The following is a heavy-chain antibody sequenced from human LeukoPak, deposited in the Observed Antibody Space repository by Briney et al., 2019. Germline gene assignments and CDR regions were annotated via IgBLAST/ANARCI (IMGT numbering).Heavy chain of an antibody. D-gene: IGHD6-13*01. CDR3: ARRLTSSSWFYGMDV. CDR1: GGSLSRYY. CDR2: IHNSGST. V-gene: IGHV4-4*09. J-gene: IGHJ6*02. Sequence: SETLSLTCTVSGGSLSRYYWSWIRQPPGKGLEWIGWIGYIHNSGSTSHSPFLRSRLSISIDTSKNQISLMLNSVTAADTAVYFCARRLTSSSWFYGMDVWGQGTTVTVSS.